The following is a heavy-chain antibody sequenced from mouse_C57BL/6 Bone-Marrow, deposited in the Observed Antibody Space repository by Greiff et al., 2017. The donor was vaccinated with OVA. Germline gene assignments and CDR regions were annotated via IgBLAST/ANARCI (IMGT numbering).Heavy chain of an antibody. CDR1: GYTFTNYW. CDR2: IYPGGGYT. CDR3: AREDLLLRTFFAY. D-gene: IGHD1-1*01. J-gene: IGHJ3*01. V-gene: IGHV1-63*01. Sequence: QVQLQQSGAELVRPGTSVKMSCKASGYTFTNYWIGWAKQRPGHGLEWIGDIYPGGGYTNYNEKFKGKAPLTADKSSSTAYMQFSSLTSEDSAIYYCAREDLLLRTFFAYWGQGTLVTVSA.